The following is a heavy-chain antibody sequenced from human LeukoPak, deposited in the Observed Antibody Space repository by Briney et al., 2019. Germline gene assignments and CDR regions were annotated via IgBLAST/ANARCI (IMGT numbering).Heavy chain of an antibody. CDR2: IYYTGST. J-gene: IGHJ1*01. Sequence: SETLSLTCTVSGGSISSYYWSWIRQPPGKGLEWIGYIYYTGSTNYNPSLKSRVTISVDTSKNQFSLKLSSVTAADTAVYYCASPLLWSGYLQHWGQSTLVTVSS. D-gene: IGHD3-3*01. V-gene: IGHV4-59*12. CDR3: ASPLLWSGYLQH. CDR1: GGSISSYY.